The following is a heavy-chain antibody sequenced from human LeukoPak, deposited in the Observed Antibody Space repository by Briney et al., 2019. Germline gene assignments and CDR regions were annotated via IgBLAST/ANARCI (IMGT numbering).Heavy chain of an antibody. CDR1: GFTFSSYA. V-gene: IGHV3-23*01. CDR3: AKGEYSSGWSLIDY. Sequence: PGRSLRLSCAASGFTFSSYAMSWVRQAPGKGLEWVSAISGSGGSTYYADSVKGRFTISRDNSKNTLYLQMNSLRAEDTAVYYCAKGEYSSGWSLIDYWGQGTLVTVSS. CDR2: ISGSGGST. J-gene: IGHJ4*02. D-gene: IGHD6-19*01.